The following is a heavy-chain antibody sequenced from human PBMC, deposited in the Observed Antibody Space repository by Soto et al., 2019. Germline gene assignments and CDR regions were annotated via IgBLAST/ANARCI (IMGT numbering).Heavy chain of an antibody. CDR1: GFTFSSYS. CDR2: ISSSSSYI. D-gene: IGHD6-13*01. Sequence: LRLSCAASGFTFSSYSMNWVRQAPGKGLEWVSSISSSSSYIYYADSVKGRFTISRDNAKNSLYLQMNSLRAEDTAVYYCARSQIAAAITNSYYYYGMDVWGQGTTVTVSS. J-gene: IGHJ6*02. V-gene: IGHV3-21*01. CDR3: ARSQIAAAITNSYYYYGMDV.